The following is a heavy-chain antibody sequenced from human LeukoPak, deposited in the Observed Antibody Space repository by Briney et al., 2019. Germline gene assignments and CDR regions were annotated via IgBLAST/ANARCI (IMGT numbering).Heavy chain of an antibody. CDR1: GYTFTSHG. J-gene: IGHJ4*02. D-gene: IGHD4-11*01. Sequence: ASVKVSCKTSGYTFTSHGISWVRQAPGRGLEWMGWISANNGDTKYAQRMQDRLTMTTDTSTSTAYMDLRSLSSDDTAIYYCARDWPTVIADYWGQGTLVTVSP. CDR2: ISANNGDT. V-gene: IGHV1-18*01. CDR3: ARDWPTVIADY.